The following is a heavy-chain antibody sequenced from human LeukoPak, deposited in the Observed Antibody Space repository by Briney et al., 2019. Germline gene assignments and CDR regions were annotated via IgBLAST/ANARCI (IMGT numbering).Heavy chain of an antibody. CDR2: ISYDGSNK. V-gene: IGHV3-30*04. CDR1: GFTFSSYA. Sequence: QPGGSLRLSCAASGFTFSSYAMHWVRQAPGKGLEWVAVISYDGSNKYYADSVKGRFTISRDTSKNTLYLQVNSLRGEDTAVYYCAKDPGKFWSGHDYWGQGTLVTVSS. CDR3: AKDPGKFWSGHDY. D-gene: IGHD3-3*01. J-gene: IGHJ4*02.